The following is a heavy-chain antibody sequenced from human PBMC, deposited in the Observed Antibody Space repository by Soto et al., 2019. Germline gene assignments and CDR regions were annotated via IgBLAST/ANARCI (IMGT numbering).Heavy chain of an antibody. Sequence: PSETLSLTCSVSGASISSGPYYWSWVRQPPGKGLEWIGSIFYTGHAHYNPSLASRVAISVLTSKNQFSLKVSSVTAADTAFYYCARSPVRHASTSFPRSFDYWGQGTLVTVSS. CDR2: IFYTGHA. CDR1: GASISSGPYY. D-gene: IGHD6-6*01. J-gene: IGHJ4*02. V-gene: IGHV4-39*01. CDR3: ARSPVRHASTSFPRSFDY.